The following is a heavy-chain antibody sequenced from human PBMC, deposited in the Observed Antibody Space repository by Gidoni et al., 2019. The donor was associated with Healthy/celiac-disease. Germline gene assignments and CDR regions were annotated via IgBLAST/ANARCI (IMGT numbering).Heavy chain of an antibody. Sequence: QAPGKGLVWVSRINSDGSSTSYADSVKGRFTIPRDNAKNTLYLQMNSLRAEDTAVYYCARLGGYDSSFDPWGQGTLVTVSS. J-gene: IGHJ5*02. V-gene: IGHV3-74*01. CDR2: INSDGSST. D-gene: IGHD3-22*01. CDR3: ARLGGYDSSFDP.